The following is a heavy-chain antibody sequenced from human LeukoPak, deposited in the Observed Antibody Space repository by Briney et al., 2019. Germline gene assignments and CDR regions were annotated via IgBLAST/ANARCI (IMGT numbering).Heavy chain of an antibody. CDR2: FDPEDGET. D-gene: IGHD2-2*01. J-gene: IGHJ6*02. V-gene: IGHV1-24*01. CDR1: GYTLTELS. Sequence: ASVKVSCKVSGYTLTELSMHWVRQAPGKGLEWMGGFDPEDGETIYAQKFQGRVTMTEGTSTDTAYMELSSLRSEDTAVYYCATEAGLLSAVYYYYGMDVWGQGTTVTVSS. CDR3: ATEAGLLSAVYYYYGMDV.